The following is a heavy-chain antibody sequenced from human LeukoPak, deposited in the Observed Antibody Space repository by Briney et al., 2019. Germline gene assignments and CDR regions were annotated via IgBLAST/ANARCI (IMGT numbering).Heavy chain of an antibody. D-gene: IGHD4-17*01. CDR2: ISYAGSNE. Sequence: GRSLRLSCAASGFTFSSYGMHWVRQAPGKGLEWVAVISYAGSNEYYANSVRGRFTISRDNSRNTLYLQMNSLRAEDTAVYYCAKTPAAGDYPQAEFFQHWGQGTLVTVSS. J-gene: IGHJ1*01. V-gene: IGHV3-30*18. CDR3: AKTPAAGDYPQAEFFQH. CDR1: GFTFSSYG.